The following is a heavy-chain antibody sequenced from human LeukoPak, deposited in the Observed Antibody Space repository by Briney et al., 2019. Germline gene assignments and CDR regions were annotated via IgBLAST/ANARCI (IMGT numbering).Heavy chain of an antibody. V-gene: IGHV3-48*01. D-gene: IGHD2-15*01. CDR2: ISSSSTI. CDR3: AKSEGYCSGGSCSTGYFDY. CDR1: GFTFSSYS. J-gene: IGHJ4*02. Sequence: GGSLRLSCAASGFTFSSYSMNWVRQAPGKGLEWVSYISSSSTIYYADSVKGRFTISRDNAKNTLYLQMNSLRAEDTAIYYCAKSEGYCSGGSCSTGYFDYWGQGTLVTVPS.